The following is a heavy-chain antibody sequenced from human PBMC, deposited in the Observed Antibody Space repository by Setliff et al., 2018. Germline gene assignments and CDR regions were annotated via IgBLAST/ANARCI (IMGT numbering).Heavy chain of an antibody. CDR2: INHRGST. V-gene: IGHV4-34*01. CDR1: GGTFSDYY. Sequence: PSETLSLTCAAYGGTFSDYYWTWIRQPPGKGLEWIGEINHRGSTNYNPSLKSRATISIDTSKDQFSLKLISMSAADTAVYFCARGQNIAARLLDSWGQGALVTVSS. D-gene: IGHD6-6*01. CDR3: ARGQNIAARLLDS. J-gene: IGHJ4*02.